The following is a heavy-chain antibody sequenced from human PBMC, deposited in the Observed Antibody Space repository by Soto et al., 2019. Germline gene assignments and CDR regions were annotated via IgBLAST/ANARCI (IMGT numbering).Heavy chain of an antibody. CDR1: GFTFNTYT. J-gene: IGHJ4*02. Sequence: GGSLRLSCAASGFTFNTYTMTWVRQAPGKGLEWVSAISGSGGSTSYADSVKGRFTISRDNSKNTLYLQMTSLRAEDTAFYYFAKDGTLYGSGSYSDYWGQGTLVTVSS. D-gene: IGHD3-10*01. V-gene: IGHV3-23*01. CDR3: AKDGTLYGSGSYSDY. CDR2: ISGSGGST.